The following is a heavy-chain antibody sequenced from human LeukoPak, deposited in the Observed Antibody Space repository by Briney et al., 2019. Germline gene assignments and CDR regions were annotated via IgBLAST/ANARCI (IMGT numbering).Heavy chain of an antibody. J-gene: IGHJ4*02. V-gene: IGHV4-4*02. CDR3: ARPSGTTPFKRFDY. D-gene: IGHD1-7*01. Sequence: PSETLSLTCAVSGGSISSSYWWSWVRQPPGKGLEWIGEIYHSGSTNHNPSLKSRVTISVDTSKNQFSLKVSSVTAADTAVYYCARPSGTTPFKRFDYWGQGALVTVSS. CDR1: GGSISSSYW. CDR2: IYHSGST.